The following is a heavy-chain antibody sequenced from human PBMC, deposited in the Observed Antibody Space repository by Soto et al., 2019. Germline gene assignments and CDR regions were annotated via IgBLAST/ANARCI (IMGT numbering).Heavy chain of an antibody. CDR2: IYPGDSDT. D-gene: IGHD2-15*01. V-gene: IGHV5-51*01. CDR1: GYRFTNYW. CDR3: ARDFFSGTTCYGFGY. Sequence: PGESLKISCKSTGYRFTNYWIGWVRQMTGKGLEWMGIIYPGDSDTRYSPYFQGQVTISADKSINTAYLQWSSLKASDTAMFYCARDFFSGTTCYGFGYWGQANQLT. J-gene: IGHJ4*02.